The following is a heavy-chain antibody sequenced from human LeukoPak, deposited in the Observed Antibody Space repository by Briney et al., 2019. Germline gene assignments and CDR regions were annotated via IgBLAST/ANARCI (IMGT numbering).Heavy chain of an antibody. Sequence: SVKVSCKASGGTFSSYAISWVRQAPGQGLEGMGGIIPIFGTANYAQKFQGRVTITADKSTSTAYMELSSLRSEDTAVYYCAREAIVVVPAAMEGASSFDPWGQGTLVTVSS. D-gene: IGHD2-2*01. V-gene: IGHV1-69*06. CDR1: GGTFSSYA. CDR2: IIPIFGTA. J-gene: IGHJ5*02. CDR3: AREAIVVVPAAMEGASSFDP.